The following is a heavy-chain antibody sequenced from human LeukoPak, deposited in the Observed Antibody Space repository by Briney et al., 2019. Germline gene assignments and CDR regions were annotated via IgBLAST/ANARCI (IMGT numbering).Heavy chain of an antibody. CDR1: GFTFSNYW. D-gene: IGHD6-6*01. V-gene: IGHV3-7*04. J-gene: IGHJ4*02. Sequence: GGSLRISCEASGFTFSNYWMTWVRQAPGKGLEWVANIKQDGSDENYVDSVKGRFTISRDNGKNSLYLQVNSLRAEDTAVYYCARGGSDSDYWGQGTLVTVSS. CDR3: ARGGSDSDY. CDR2: IKQDGSDE.